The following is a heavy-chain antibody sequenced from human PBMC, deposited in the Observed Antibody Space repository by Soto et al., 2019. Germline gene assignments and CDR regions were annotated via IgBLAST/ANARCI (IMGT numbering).Heavy chain of an antibody. CDR1: GFTFSSYA. CDR3: ARDLTMVRGVTQSSFDY. CDR2: ISYDGSNK. J-gene: IGHJ4*02. D-gene: IGHD3-10*01. Sequence: GGSLRLCCGASGFTFSSYAMHWVRQAPGKGLEWVAVISYDGSNKYYADSVKGRFTISRDNSKNTLYLQMNSLRAEDTAVYYCARDLTMVRGVTQSSFDYWGQGTLVTVSS. V-gene: IGHV3-30-3*01.